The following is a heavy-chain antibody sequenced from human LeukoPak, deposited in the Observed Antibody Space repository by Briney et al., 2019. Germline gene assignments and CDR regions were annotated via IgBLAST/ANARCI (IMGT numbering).Heavy chain of an antibody. CDR3: ARVRTGGDSVLAYYFDL. V-gene: IGHV4-34*01. CDR1: GGSFSGYY. Sequence: SETLSLTCAVYGGSFSGYYWSWIRQPPGKGLEWIGEINHSGSTNYNPSLKSRVTISVDTSKNQFSLTLSSVTAADTAVYYCARVRTGGDSVLAYYFDLWGQGTLVTVSS. J-gene: IGHJ4*02. D-gene: IGHD4-23*01. CDR2: INHSGST.